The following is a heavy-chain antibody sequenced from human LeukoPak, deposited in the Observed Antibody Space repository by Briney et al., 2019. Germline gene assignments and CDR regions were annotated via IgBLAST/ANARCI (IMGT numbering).Heavy chain of an antibody. CDR3: ARVPQTTGKSNYGMDV. CDR2: IYSGGTS. J-gene: IGHJ6*02. Sequence: GGALRLSCAASGITVSSNYMSWVRQPPGKGLECVSIIYSGGTSYYAESVQVRFTISRDNPKNTVYLQMNSQGVEDTAVYYCARVPQTTGKSNYGMDVWGQGNTVTGSS. V-gene: IGHV3-53*01. CDR1: GITVSSNY. D-gene: IGHD4-17*01.